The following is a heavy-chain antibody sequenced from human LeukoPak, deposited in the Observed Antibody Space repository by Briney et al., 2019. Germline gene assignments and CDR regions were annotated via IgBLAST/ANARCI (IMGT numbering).Heavy chain of an antibody. CDR1: GFTSSDYW. Sequence: GGSLRLSCAASGFTSSDYWMDWVRQTPGKGLMWVSHINSDGGNTYYADSVKGRFTISRDNAKNTLYLQMNSLRAEDTALYYCARVLRLSVDDKSGYRNFDYWGQGALVTVSS. J-gene: IGHJ4*02. V-gene: IGHV3-74*01. CDR2: INSDGGNT. D-gene: IGHD3-22*01. CDR3: ARVLRLSVDDKSGYRNFDY.